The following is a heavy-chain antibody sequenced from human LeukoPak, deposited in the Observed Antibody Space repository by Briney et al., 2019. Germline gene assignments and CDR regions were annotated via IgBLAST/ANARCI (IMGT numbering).Heavy chain of an antibody. J-gene: IGHJ6*02. CDR3: ARQGYSRGWSTSYYFYGLDV. V-gene: IGHV3-30-3*01. CDR2: ISYDGSNK. CDR1: GFTFSSYA. D-gene: IGHD6-19*01. Sequence: GGSLRLSCAASGFTFSSYAMHWVRQAPGKGLEWVAVISYDGSNKYYADSVKGRFTISRDNAKNTLYLQMNSLRAEDTALYYCARQGYSRGWSTSYYFYGLDVWGQGTTVTVSS.